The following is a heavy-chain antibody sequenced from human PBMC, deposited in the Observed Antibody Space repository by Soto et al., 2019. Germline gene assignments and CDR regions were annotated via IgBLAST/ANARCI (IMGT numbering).Heavy chain of an antibody. D-gene: IGHD3-3*01. CDR1: GFTFSSYG. CDR3: VKAGLEAYYDFWSGSDKNDY. J-gene: IGHJ4*02. CDR2: ISYDGSNK. V-gene: IGHV3-30*18. Sequence: GGSLRLSCAASGFTFSSYGMHWVRQAPGKGLEWVAVISYDGSNKYYADSVKGRFTISRDNSKNTLYLQMNSLRAEDTAVYYCVKAGLEAYYDFWSGSDKNDYWGQGTLVTVSS.